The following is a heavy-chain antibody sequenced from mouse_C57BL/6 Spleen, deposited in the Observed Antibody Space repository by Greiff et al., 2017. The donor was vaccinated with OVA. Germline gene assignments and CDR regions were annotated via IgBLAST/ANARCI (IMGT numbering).Heavy chain of an antibody. D-gene: IGHD2-4*01. Sequence: EVKLQESGPELVKPGASVKISCKASGYSFTGYYMNWVKQSPEKSLEWIGEINPSTGGTTYNQKFKAKATLTVDKSSSTAYMQLKSLTSEDSAVYYCARGSYYDYDFYAMDYWGQGTSVTVSS. CDR2: INPSTGGT. V-gene: IGHV1-42*01. CDR1: GYSFTGYY. CDR3: ARGSYYDYDFYAMDY. J-gene: IGHJ4*01.